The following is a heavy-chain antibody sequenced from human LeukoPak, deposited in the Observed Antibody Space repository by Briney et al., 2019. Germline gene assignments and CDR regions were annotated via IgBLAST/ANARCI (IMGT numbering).Heavy chain of an antibody. CDR3: ARGYPYCSSTSCYTTHKTYYFDY. D-gene: IGHD2-2*02. J-gene: IGHJ4*02. V-gene: IGHV4-34*01. CDR2: INHSGST. Sequence: SETLSLTCAGYGGSFSGYYWSWIRQPPGKGLEWIGEINHSGSTNYNPSLKSRVTISVDTSKNQFSLKLSSVTAADTAVYYCARGYPYCSSTSCYTTHKTYYFDYWGQGTLVTVSS. CDR1: GGSFSGYY.